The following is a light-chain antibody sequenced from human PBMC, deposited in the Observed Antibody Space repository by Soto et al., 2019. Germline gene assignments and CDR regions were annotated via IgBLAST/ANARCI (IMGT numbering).Light chain of an antibody. CDR1: SSDVGGYNY. J-gene: IGLJ3*02. CDR3: SSYTSSSTAWV. Sequence: QSVLTQPASVSASPGQSITISCTGTSSDVGGYNYVSWYQQHPGKAPKLMIYEVSNRPSGVSNRFSGSKSGNTASLTISGLQAEDEADYYCSSYTSSSTAWVFGGGTKLTVL. CDR2: EVS. V-gene: IGLV2-14*01.